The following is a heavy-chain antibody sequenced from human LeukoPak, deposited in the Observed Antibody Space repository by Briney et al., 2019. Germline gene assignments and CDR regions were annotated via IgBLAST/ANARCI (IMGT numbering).Heavy chain of an antibody. Sequence: GDSLKISCQGSGYSFTSYWIGWVRQMPGKGLEWMGIIYPGDSVTRYSPSFQGQVTISADKSISTAYLQWSSLKASDTAIYYCARHVYYYDSSGYPGPYYFDYWGQGTLVTVSS. CDR3: ARHVYYYDSSGYPGPYYFDY. V-gene: IGHV5-51*01. D-gene: IGHD3-22*01. CDR2: IYPGDSVT. CDR1: GYSFTSYW. J-gene: IGHJ4*02.